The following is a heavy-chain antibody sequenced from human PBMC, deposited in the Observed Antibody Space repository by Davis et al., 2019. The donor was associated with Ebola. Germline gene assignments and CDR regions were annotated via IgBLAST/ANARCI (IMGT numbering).Heavy chain of an antibody. D-gene: IGHD2-2*01. CDR3: TADVIPAATRGVYYYYYYMDV. CDR2: IKSKSDGGTV. V-gene: IGHV3-15*01. CDR1: GFTLNNAW. J-gene: IGHJ6*03. Sequence: GESLKISCVASGFTLNNAWMSWVRQAPGKGLEWVGLIKSKSDGGTVEYAAPVKGRFAMSRDDSKNTLYVQMNSLKTEDTAICYCTADVIPAATRGVYYYYYYMDVWGKGTTVTVSS.